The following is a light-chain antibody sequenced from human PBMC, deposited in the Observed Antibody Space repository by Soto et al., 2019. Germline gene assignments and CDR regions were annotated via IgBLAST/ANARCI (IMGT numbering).Light chain of an antibody. J-gene: IGKJ3*01. V-gene: IGKV1-39*01. Sequence: QMTQSPSSLSASLGDRVTITCRASQSISSYLNWYQQKPGKAPKLLIYAASSLQSGVPSRFSGSGSGTDFTLTISSLQPEDFATYYCQQSYSTSFGPGTKVDIK. CDR1: QSISSY. CDR2: AAS. CDR3: QQSYSTS.